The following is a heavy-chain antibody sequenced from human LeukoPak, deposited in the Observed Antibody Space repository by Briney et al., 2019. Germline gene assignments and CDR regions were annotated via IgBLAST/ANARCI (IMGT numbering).Heavy chain of an antibody. CDR2: INWNGGST. J-gene: IGHJ4*02. CDR1: GFTFDDYG. Sequence: GGSLRLSCAASGFTFDDYGMSWVRQAPGKGLEWVSGINWNGGSTGYADSVKGRFTNSRDNAKNSLYLQMNSLRAEDTALYYCAKAYGSGSYFDYWGQGTLVTVSS. V-gene: IGHV3-20*04. CDR3: AKAYGSGSYFDY. D-gene: IGHD3-10*01.